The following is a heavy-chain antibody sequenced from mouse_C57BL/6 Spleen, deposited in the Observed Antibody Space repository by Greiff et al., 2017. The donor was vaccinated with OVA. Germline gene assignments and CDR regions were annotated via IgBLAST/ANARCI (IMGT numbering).Heavy chain of an antibody. J-gene: IGHJ1*03. Sequence: QVQLQQSGAELVKPGASVKLSCKASGYTFTSYWMHWVKQRPGQGLEWIGMIHPNSGSTNYNEKFKSKATLTVDKSSSTAYMQLSSLTSEDSAVYYCARYGGSSYDWYFDVWGTGTTVTVSS. D-gene: IGHD1-1*01. CDR3: ARYGGSSYDWYFDV. CDR2: IHPNSGST. CDR1: GYTFTSYW. V-gene: IGHV1-64*01.